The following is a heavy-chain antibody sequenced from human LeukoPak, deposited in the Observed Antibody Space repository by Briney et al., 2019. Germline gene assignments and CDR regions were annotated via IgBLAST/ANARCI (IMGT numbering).Heavy chain of an antibody. CDR3: AKTARVPFH. CDR2: IYHTGDK. D-gene: IGHD6-6*01. CDR1: GDSITSSY. V-gene: IGHV4-59*08. J-gene: IGHJ4*02. Sequence: SETLPLTCTVSGDSITSSYWSWIRQPPGKTLGCLGYIYHTGDKMYNPSLRGRLTMSLDTSKNQVSLRLTSVTAADTAVYFCAKTARVPFHWGQGTLVTVSS.